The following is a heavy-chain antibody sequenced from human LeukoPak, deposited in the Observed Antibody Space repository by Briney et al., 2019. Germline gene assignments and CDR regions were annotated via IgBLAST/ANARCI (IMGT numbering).Heavy chain of an antibody. CDR1: GFTFSSYA. CDR2: ISGSGGST. V-gene: IGHV3-23*01. Sequence: GGSLRLSCAASGFTFSSYAMCWVRQAPGKGLEWVSAISGSGGSTYYADSVKGRFTISRDNSKNTLYLQMISLRAEDTAVYYCAKVRGYDILTGPPRFDPWGQGTLVTVSS. J-gene: IGHJ5*02. CDR3: AKVRGYDILTGPPRFDP. D-gene: IGHD3-9*01.